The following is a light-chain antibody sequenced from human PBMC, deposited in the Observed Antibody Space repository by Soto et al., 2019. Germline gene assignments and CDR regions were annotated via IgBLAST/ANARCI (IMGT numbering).Light chain of an antibody. J-gene: IGKJ1*01. CDR1: QSVSISH. CDR3: QQYGSSPRT. V-gene: IGKV3-20*01. CDR2: GAS. Sequence: EIVLTQSPGTLSLSLGEGATLSCRASQSVSISHLAWYQQKPGQAPRLLIYGASSRATGISDRFSGSGSGTDFTLTISRLEPEDFAVYYCQQYGSSPRTFGQGTKVDIK.